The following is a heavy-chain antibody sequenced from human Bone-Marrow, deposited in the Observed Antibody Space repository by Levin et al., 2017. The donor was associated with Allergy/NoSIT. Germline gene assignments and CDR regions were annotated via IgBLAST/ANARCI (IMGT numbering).Heavy chain of an antibody. D-gene: IGHD3-3*01. CDR1: GFTFSSYD. J-gene: IGHJ6*02. Sequence: QPGGSLRLSCAASGFTFSSYDMHWVRQATGKGLEWVSAIGTAGDTYYPGSVKGRFTISRENAKNSLYLQMNSLRAGDTAVYYCARAGYDFWSGYSGVVHYYGMDVWGQGTTVTVSS. V-gene: IGHV3-13*01. CDR3: ARAGYDFWSGYSGVVHYYGMDV. CDR2: IGTAGDT.